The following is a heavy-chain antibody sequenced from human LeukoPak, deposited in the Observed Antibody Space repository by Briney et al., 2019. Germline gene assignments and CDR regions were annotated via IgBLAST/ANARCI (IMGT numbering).Heavy chain of an antibody. CDR3: ARSSIAALDFDY. J-gene: IGHJ4*02. CDR2: MSPNSGDT. D-gene: IGHD6-6*01. V-gene: IGHV1-8*01. Sequence: GASVKVSSKASGYTFTSYDFNWVRQATGQRPEWMGWMSPNSGDTGYAQKFQDRITMTRNTSISTAYMELSSLRSDDTAVYYCARSSIAALDFDYWGQGTLVTVSS. CDR1: GYTFTSYD.